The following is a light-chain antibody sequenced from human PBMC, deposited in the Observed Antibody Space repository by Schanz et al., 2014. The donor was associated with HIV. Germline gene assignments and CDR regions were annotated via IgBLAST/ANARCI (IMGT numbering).Light chain of an antibody. CDR1: QSVSSY. Sequence: EIVLTQSPATLSLSPGERATLSCRASQSVSSYLAWYQQKPGQAPRLLIYEASKRATGIPARFSGSGSGTDFTLTISSLEPEDFAVYYCQHRSSWPYTFGQGTKVEIK. V-gene: IGKV3-11*01. J-gene: IGKJ1*01. CDR2: EAS. CDR3: QHRSSWPYT.